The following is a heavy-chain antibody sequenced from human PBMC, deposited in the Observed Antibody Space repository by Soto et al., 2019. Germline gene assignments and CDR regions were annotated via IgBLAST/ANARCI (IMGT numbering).Heavy chain of an antibody. J-gene: IGHJ6*02. D-gene: IGHD3-10*01. CDR2: IYYSGST. Sequence: SETLSLTCTVSGGSISSSSYYWGWIRQPPGKGLELIGSIYYSGSTYYNPSLKSRVTISVDTSKNQFSLKLSSVTAADTAVYYCARRFGQLWFGVGGMDVWGQGTTVTVSS. V-gene: IGHV4-39*01. CDR1: GGSISSSSYY. CDR3: ARRFGQLWFGVGGMDV.